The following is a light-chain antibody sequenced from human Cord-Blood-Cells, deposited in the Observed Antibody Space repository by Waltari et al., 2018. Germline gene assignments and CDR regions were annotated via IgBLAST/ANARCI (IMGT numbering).Light chain of an antibody. CDR1: QCVLYISNNKIY. J-gene: IGKJ4*01. V-gene: IGKV4-1*01. CDR3: QQYYSTPLT. CDR2: WAS. Sequence: DIVMTQSTDSLAVSPGERATINFQSIQCVLYISNNKIYLAWYQQKPGQPPKLLIYWASTRESGVPDRFSGSGSGTDFTLTISSLQAEDVAVYYCQQYYSTPLTFGGGTKVEIK.